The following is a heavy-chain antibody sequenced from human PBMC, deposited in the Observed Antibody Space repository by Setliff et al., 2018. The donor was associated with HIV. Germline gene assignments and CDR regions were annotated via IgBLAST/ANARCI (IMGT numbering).Heavy chain of an antibody. J-gene: IGHJ4*02. Sequence: SETLSLTCDVYGGSLSGYYWSWIRQPPGKGLEWIGKINHSGSTNYNPSLKSRVTISVETSRNQFSLKLNSVTAADTAVYYCSRVGYYDSSFDYWGQGTLVTVSS. CDR3: SRVGYYDSSFDY. CDR1: GGSLSGYY. V-gene: IGHV4-34*01. D-gene: IGHD3-22*01. CDR2: INHSGST.